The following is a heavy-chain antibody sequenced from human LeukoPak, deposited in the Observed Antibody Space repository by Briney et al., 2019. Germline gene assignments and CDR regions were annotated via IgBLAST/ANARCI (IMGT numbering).Heavy chain of an antibody. Sequence: SGTLSLTCAVSGGSISSSNWWSWVRQPPGKGLEWIGEIYHSGSTNYNPSLKSRVTISVDKSRNQFSLKLSSVTAADTAVYYCARGSIAVAGYFDYWGQGTLVTVSS. CDR1: GGSISSSNW. CDR3: ARGSIAVAGYFDY. CDR2: IYHSGST. J-gene: IGHJ4*02. D-gene: IGHD6-19*01. V-gene: IGHV4-4*02.